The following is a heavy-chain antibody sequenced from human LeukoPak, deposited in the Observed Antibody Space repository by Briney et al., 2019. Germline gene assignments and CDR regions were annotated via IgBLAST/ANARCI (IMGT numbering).Heavy chain of an antibody. Sequence: DPSETLSLTCTVSGYSISSGYYWGWIRQPPGKGLEWIGSIYHSGSTYYNPSLKSRVTISVDTSKNQFSLKLSSVTAADTAVYYCARATHYGEDLVSWWFDPWGQGTLVTVSS. CDR3: ARATHYGEDLVSWWFDP. CDR2: IYHSGST. CDR1: GYSISSGYY. J-gene: IGHJ5*02. D-gene: IGHD4-17*01. V-gene: IGHV4-38-2*02.